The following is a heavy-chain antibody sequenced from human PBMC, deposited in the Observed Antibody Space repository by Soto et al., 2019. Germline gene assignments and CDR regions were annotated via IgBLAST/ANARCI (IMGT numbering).Heavy chain of an antibody. D-gene: IGHD4-17*01. Sequence: QITLKESGPPLVRPAQTLTLTCAFSGFSLTTTHMGVAWIPQPPGKALEWLALIYWDDDKRYSPSLKNRLAISKYTSRNRVVLTITNMNPEDTGTYFCAHAGDYDLLSFDHWGPGTLVTVSS. CDR3: AHAGDYDLLSFDH. J-gene: IGHJ4*02. CDR1: GFSLTTTHMG. V-gene: IGHV2-5*02. CDR2: IYWDDDK.